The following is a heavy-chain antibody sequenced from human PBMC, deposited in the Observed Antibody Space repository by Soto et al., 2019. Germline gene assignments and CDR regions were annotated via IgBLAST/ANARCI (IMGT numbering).Heavy chain of an antibody. J-gene: IGHJ6*02. CDR2: IYYSGST. D-gene: IGHD4-17*01. V-gene: IGHV4-30-4*01. CDR3: ARAALKYGDYYYYGMDV. Sequence: PSETLSLTCTVSGGSISSGDYYWSWIRHPPGKGLEWIGYIYYSGSTYYNPSLKSRVTISVDTSKNQFSLKLSSVTAADTAVYYCARAALKYGDYYYYGMDVWGQGTTVTVAS. CDR1: GGSISSGDYY.